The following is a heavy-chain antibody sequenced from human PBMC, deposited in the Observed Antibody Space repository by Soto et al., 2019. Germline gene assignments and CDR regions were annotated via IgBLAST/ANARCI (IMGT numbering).Heavy chain of an antibody. CDR1: GFTFSNAW. CDR3: TTDRRYFDWLLYYGMDV. CDR2: IKSKTDGGTT. Sequence: GGSLRLSCAASGFTFSNAWMSWVRQAPGKGLEWVGRIKSKTDGGTTDYAAPVKGRFTISRDDSKNTLYLQMNSLKTEDTAVYYCTTDRRYFDWLLYYGMDVWGQGTTVTVSS. J-gene: IGHJ6*02. D-gene: IGHD3-9*01. V-gene: IGHV3-15*01.